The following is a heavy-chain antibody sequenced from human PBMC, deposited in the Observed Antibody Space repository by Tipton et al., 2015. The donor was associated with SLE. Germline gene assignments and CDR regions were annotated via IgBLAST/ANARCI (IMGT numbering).Heavy chain of an antibody. D-gene: IGHD1-1*01. CDR2: IYYSGRT. CDR1: GGAISSGAYY. CDR3: ARDPIWSEGSVY. Sequence: TLSLTCSVSGGAISSGAYYWGWIRQHSGKDLEWIGYIYYSGRTYYNPSLKSRVAMSVDTSKNQFSLKLNSVTAADTAVYYCARDPIWSEGSVYWGQGTPVTVSS. J-gene: IGHJ4*02. V-gene: IGHV4-31*03.